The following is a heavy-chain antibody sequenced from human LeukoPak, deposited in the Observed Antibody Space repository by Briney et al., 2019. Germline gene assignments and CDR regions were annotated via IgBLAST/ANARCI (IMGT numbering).Heavy chain of an antibody. D-gene: IGHD4-17*01. CDR1: GGSFSGYY. J-gene: IGHJ6*03. CDR3: ARGSTVTTLEFYYYYYYYMDV. CDR2: INHSGST. V-gene: IGHV4-34*01. Sequence: SGTLSLTCAVYGGSFSGYYWSWIRQPPGKGLEWIGEINHSGSTNYNPSLKSRVTISVDTSKNQFSLKLSSVTAADTAVYYCARGSTVTTLEFYYYYYYYMDVWGKGTTVTVSS.